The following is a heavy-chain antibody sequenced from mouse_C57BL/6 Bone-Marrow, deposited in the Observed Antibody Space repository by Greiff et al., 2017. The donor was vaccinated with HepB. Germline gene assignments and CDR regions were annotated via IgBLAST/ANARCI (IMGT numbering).Heavy chain of an antibody. V-gene: IGHV1-69*01. CDR3: ARIPYYSNYVAPYWYFDV. J-gene: IGHJ1*03. CDR1: GYTFTSYW. CDR2: IDPSDSYT. Sequence: VQLQQPGAELVMPGASVKLSCKASGYTFTSYWMHWVKQRPGQGLEWIGEIDPSDSYTNYNQKFQGKSTLTVDKSSSTAYMQLSSLTSEDSAVYYCARIPYYSNYVAPYWYFDVWGTGTTVTVSS. D-gene: IGHD2-5*01.